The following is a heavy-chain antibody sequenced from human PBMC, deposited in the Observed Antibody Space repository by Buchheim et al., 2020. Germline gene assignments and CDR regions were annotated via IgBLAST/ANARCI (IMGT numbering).Heavy chain of an antibody. D-gene: IGHD6-6*01. V-gene: IGHV4-34*01. CDR1: GGSFSGYY. CDR2: INHSGST. CDR3: ARTQHYSSSLGY. J-gene: IGHJ4*02. Sequence: QVQLQQWGAGLLKPSETLSLTCAVYGGSFSGYYWSWIRQPPGKGLEWIGEINHSGSTNYNPSLKSRVTISVYTSKNQFSLKLSSVTAADTAVYYCARTQHYSSSLGYWGQGTL.